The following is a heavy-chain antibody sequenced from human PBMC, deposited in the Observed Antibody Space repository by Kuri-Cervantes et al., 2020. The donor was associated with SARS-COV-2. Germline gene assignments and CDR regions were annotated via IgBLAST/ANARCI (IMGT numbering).Heavy chain of an antibody. CDR3: ARTKITIFGVVSSRFDP. Sequence: ASVKVSCKASGYTFTSYGISWVRQAPGQGLEWMGWISAYNGNTNYAQKLQGRVTMTTDTSTSTAYMELRSLRSDDTAVYYCARTKITIFGVVSSRFDPWGQGTLVTVPS. V-gene: IGHV1-18*01. CDR1: GYTFTSYG. D-gene: IGHD3-3*01. CDR2: ISAYNGNT. J-gene: IGHJ5*02.